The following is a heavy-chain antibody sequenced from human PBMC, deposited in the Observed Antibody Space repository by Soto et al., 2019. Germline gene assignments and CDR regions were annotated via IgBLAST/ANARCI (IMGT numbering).Heavy chain of an antibody. J-gene: IGHJ4*02. D-gene: IGHD1-1*01. Sequence: GSLRLSCAASGFTFSSYGMHWVRQAPGKGLEWVAVISYDGSNKYYADSVKGRFTISRDNSKNTLYLQMNSLRAEDTAVYYCAKDLSKKRWPQQLSLYFDYWGQGTLVTVSS. CDR3: AKDLSKKRWPQQLSLYFDY. CDR1: GFTFSSYG. CDR2: ISYDGSNK. V-gene: IGHV3-30*18.